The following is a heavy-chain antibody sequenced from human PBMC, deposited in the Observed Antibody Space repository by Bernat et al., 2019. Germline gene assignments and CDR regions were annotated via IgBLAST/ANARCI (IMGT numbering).Heavy chain of an antibody. CDR1: GFTFSDYY. Sequence: QVQMVESGGGLVKPGGSLRLSCAASGFTFSDYYMSWIRQGPGKGLEWVSYISSSGSARYYADSVKGRFTISRANANNSLYLQMNSLRREDTAVYYCAGGRGSSVYSAMDDWGQGTTVTVSS. J-gene: IGHJ6*02. CDR3: AGGRGSSVYSAMDD. CDR2: ISSSGSAR. V-gene: IGHV3-11*01. D-gene: IGHD6-6*01.